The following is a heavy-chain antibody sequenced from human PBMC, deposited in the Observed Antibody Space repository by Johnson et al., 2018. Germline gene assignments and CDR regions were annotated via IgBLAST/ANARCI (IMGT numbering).Heavy chain of an antibody. Sequence: EVQLVESGGGLVQPGGSLRLSCVVSRLTFSSYAMSGVRQAPGKVLEWVSGVSARGGRTYTADSVKGRFTISKDNSQNTLDLQMDSLTDDDTAVYYCARGGGHNDLDYWGQGTLVTVSS. CDR2: VSARGGRT. V-gene: IGHV3-23*04. D-gene: IGHD1-1*01. CDR3: ARGGGHNDLDY. J-gene: IGHJ4*02. CDR1: RLTFSSYA.